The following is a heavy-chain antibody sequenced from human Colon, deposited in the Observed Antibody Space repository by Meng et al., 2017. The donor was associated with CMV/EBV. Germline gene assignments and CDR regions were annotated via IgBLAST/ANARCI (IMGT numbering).Heavy chain of an antibody. CDR1: GYTFTAHH. D-gene: IGHD6-13*01. CDR2: IYPQDGGT. Sequence: QVALYQSGKEVKKAGASVKVSFKTSGYTFTAHHVHWVRQAPGQGLEWMGWIYPQDGGTYFAQKIQDRVTLTRDTSITTAYMELSGLTSDDTVIYYCVRESWYFDFWGEGTLVTVSS. J-gene: IGHJ4*02. V-gene: IGHV1-2*02. CDR3: VRESWYFDF.